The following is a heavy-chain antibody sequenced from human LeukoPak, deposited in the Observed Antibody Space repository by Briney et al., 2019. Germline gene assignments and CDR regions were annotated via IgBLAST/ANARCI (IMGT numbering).Heavy chain of an antibody. CDR3: AREDSSGYSPNDY. J-gene: IGHJ4*02. V-gene: IGHV3-11*01. CDR1: GFTFSDYY. CDR2: ISSSGSTI. D-gene: IGHD3-22*01. Sequence: GGSLRLSCAASGFTFSDYYTSWIRQAPGKGLEWVSYISSSGSTIYYADSVKGRFTISRDNAKNSLYLQMNSLRAEDTAVYYCAREDSSGYSPNDYWGQGTLVTVSS.